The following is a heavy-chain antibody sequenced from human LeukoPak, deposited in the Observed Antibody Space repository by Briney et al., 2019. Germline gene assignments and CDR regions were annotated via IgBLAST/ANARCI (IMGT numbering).Heavy chain of an antibody. J-gene: IGHJ3*02. CDR3: ARGSYCSSTSCIIAAFDI. CDR1: GFTFSSYW. V-gene: IGHV3-7*01. D-gene: IGHD2-2*01. CDR2: IKQDGSEK. Sequence: GGSLRLSCAASGFTFSSYWMSWVRQAPGKGLEWVANIKQDGSEKYYVDSVKGRFTISRDNAKNSLYLQMNSLRAEDTAVYYCARGSYCSSTSCIIAAFDIWGQGTMVTVSS.